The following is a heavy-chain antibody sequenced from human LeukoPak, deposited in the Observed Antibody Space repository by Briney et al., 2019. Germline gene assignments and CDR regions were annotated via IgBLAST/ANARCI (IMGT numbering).Heavy chain of an antibody. CDR1: GGSISSYY. J-gene: IGHJ4*02. Sequence: SETLSLTCTVSGGSISSYYWSWIRQPPGKGPGWIGYILYSGTTNSNPSLKSRVNISLDTSNNQISLKQTSVTAADTAVYFCARMGGYSGYATHWGQGILVTVSS. D-gene: IGHD5-12*01. CDR2: ILYSGTT. V-gene: IGHV4-59*08. CDR3: ARMGGYSGYATH.